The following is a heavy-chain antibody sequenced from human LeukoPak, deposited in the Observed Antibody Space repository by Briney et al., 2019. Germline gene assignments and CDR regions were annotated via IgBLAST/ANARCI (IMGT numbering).Heavy chain of an antibody. CDR2: ISGSGSHT. J-gene: IGHJ3*02. CDR1: GFTFNSYA. V-gene: IGHV3-23*01. Sequence: GRSLRLSCAASGFTFNSYAMNWVRQAPGKGLEWVSSISGSGSHTYYADSVQGRFTVSRDNSENTVNLHLNTVRAEDTAVYYCAKERVSSGMMEGVLHMWGQGTTVSVSS. D-gene: IGHD2-8*01. CDR3: AKERVSSGMMEGVLHM.